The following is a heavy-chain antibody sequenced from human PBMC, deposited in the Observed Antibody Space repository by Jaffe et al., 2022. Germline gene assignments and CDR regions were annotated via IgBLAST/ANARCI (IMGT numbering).Heavy chain of an antibody. CDR1: GFTFSSYA. D-gene: IGHD4-17*01. CDR2: ISGSGGST. J-gene: IGHJ2*01. CDR3: AKAPMTTVTTYHPLYWYFDL. V-gene: IGHV3-23*01. Sequence: EVQLLESGGGLVQPGGSLRLSCAASGFTFSSYAMSWVRQAPGKGLEWVSAISGSGGSTYYADSVKGRFTISRDNSKNTLYLQMNSLRAEDTAVYYCAKAPMTTVTTYHPLYWYFDLWGRGTLVTVSS.